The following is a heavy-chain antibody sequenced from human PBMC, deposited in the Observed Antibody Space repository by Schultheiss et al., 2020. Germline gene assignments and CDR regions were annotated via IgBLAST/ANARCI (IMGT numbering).Heavy chain of an antibody. CDR3: AREAVGGVPAAMVGYYYGMDV. Sequence: GGSLRLSCAASGFTFSSYSMNWVRQAPGKGLEWVSSISSSSSYIYYADSVKGRFTISRDNAKNSLYLQMNSLRAEDTAVYYCAREAVGGVPAAMVGYYYGMDVWGQGTTVTVSS. CDR2: ISSSSSYI. J-gene: IGHJ6*02. D-gene: IGHD2-2*01. CDR1: GFTFSSYS. V-gene: IGHV3-21*01.